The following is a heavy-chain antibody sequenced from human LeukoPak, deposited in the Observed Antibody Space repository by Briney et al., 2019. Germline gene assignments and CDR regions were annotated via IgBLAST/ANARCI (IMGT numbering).Heavy chain of an antibody. CDR2: ISYDGSNK. CDR3: ARDKGYCSGGSCYSGHYFDY. Sequence: GGSLRLSCAASGFTFSSYAMHWVRQAPGKGLEWVAVISYDGSNKYYADSVKGRFTISRDNSKNTLYLQMNSLRAEVTAVYYCARDKGYCSGGSCYSGHYFDYWGQGTLVTVSS. CDR1: GFTFSSYA. V-gene: IGHV3-30-3*01. D-gene: IGHD2-15*01. J-gene: IGHJ4*02.